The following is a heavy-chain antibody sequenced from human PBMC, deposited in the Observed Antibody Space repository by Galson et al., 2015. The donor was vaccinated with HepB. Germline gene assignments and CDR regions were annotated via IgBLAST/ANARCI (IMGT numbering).Heavy chain of an antibody. Sequence: SLRLSCAASGFTFNVYWMHWVRQAPGVGLEWVALISYDGRSSYYADSVEGRFTISRDNSKNALFLQMNSLTTDDTAVYYCARDGNWGSEMEWYFDLWGRGTLVTVSS. CDR2: ISYDGRSS. D-gene: IGHD7-27*01. V-gene: IGHV3-30*03. J-gene: IGHJ2*01. CDR3: ARDGNWGSEMEWYFDL. CDR1: GFTFNVYW.